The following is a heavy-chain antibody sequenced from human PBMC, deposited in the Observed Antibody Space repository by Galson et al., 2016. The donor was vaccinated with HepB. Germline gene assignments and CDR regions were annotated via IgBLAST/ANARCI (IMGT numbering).Heavy chain of an antibody. J-gene: IGHJ4*02. Sequence: SETLSLTCTVSGDSVSDSSCNWVRQPPGKGLEWIGNVHYTEGSIYNPSLKGRGSITMDSSKNQFSLSLRSVTSADTAVYYCVTGRGWLPDYWGQGIHVTVSS. V-gene: IGHV4-59*02. CDR3: VTGRGWLPDY. CDR2: VHYTEGS. D-gene: IGHD5-24*01. CDR1: GDSVSDSS.